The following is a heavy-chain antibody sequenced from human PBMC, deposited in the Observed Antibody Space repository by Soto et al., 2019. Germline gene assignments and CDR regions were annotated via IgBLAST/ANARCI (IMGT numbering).Heavy chain of an antibody. J-gene: IGHJ3*01. Sequence: QAQLQESGPGLVRPSGTLSLTCTVSRFSVTNNKYWNWVRQSPGKALEWIGEIYHSGATYYTPSLSGRGSTSMDKSKTQISLNLTSVTAADTAVYYCARDSRYCTDRGCSIMRDAFDVWGQGTLVTVSS. D-gene: IGHD2-15*01. CDR2: IYHSGAT. CDR3: ARDSRYCTDRGCSIMRDAFDV. V-gene: IGHV4-4*02. CDR1: RFSVTNNKY.